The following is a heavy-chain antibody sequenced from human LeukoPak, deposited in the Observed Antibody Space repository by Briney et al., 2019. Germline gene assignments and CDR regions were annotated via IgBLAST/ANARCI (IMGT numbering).Heavy chain of an antibody. CDR2: IYYSGST. Sequence: SETLSLTCTVSGGSISSYYWSWIRQPPGKGLEWIGYIYYSGSTNYNPSLKSRVTISVDTSKNQFSLKLSSVTAADTAVYYCARTGSGNYDLFDYWGQGTLVTVSS. V-gene: IGHV4-59*01. J-gene: IGHJ4*02. D-gene: IGHD3-10*01. CDR3: ARTGSGNYDLFDY. CDR1: GGSISSYY.